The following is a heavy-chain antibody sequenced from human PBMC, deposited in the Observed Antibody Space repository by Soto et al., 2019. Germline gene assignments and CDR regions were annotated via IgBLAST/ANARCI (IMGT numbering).Heavy chain of an antibody. CDR1: GFTFSTYS. D-gene: IGHD2-2*01. J-gene: IGHJ3*01. CDR3: ARVGYCSSTSCEGVLKF. V-gene: IGHV3-48*01. CDR2: ISSGSGTI. Sequence: EVQLVESGGSLVQPGGSLRLSCAASGFTFSTYSMNWVRQAPGKGLEWVSYISSGSGTIYYADSVKGRFTISRDNAKNSLYLQMNSLRAEDTAAYYCARVGYCSSTSCEGVLKFWGQGTKVTVSS.